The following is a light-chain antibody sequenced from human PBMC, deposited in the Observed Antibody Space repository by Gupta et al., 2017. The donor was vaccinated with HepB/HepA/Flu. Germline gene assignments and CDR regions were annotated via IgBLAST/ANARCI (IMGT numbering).Light chain of an antibody. CDR2: GAS. J-gene: IGKJ4*01. V-gene: IGKV3-20*01. CDR1: QSVSSSY. CDR3: QQYGSSPLT. Sequence: GERATLSCRASQSVSSSYLAWYQQKPGQAPRLLIYGASSRATGIPDRFSGSGSGTDFTLTISRLEPEDFAVYYCQQYGSSPLTFGGGTKVEIK.